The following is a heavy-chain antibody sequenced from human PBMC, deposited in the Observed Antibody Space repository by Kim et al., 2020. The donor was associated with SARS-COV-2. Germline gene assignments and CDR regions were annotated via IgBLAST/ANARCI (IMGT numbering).Heavy chain of an antibody. CDR1: GGSISSSNW. Sequence: SETLSLTCAVSGGSISSSNWWSWVRQPPGKGLEWIGEIYHSGSTNYNPSLKSRVTISVDKSKNQFSLKLSSVTAADTAVYYCARGYGSGSYYKMYNWFDPWGQGTLVTVSS. D-gene: IGHD3-10*01. V-gene: IGHV4-4*02. J-gene: IGHJ5*02. CDR2: IYHSGST. CDR3: ARGYGSGSYYKMYNWFDP.